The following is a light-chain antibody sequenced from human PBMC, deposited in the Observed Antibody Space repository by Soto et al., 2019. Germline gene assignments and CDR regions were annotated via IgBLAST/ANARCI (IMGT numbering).Light chain of an antibody. CDR1: QSVSSNF. Sequence: ESVLTQYPGTLSLSPGERATLSCRASQSVSSNFLAWYQQKPGQAPRLLIYGASSRATGVPDRFSGGGSGTDFTLTISRLEPEDFAVYYCQRYASSPYTFGQGTKLEIK. V-gene: IGKV3-20*01. J-gene: IGKJ2*01. CDR3: QRYASSPYT. CDR2: GAS.